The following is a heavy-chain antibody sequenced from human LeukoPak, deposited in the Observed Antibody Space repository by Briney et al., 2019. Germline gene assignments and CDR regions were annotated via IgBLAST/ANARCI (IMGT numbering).Heavy chain of an antibody. D-gene: IGHD4-17*01. CDR3: ARAYGDYEVGVDY. J-gene: IGHJ4*02. CDR2: IYHSGST. V-gene: IGHV4-38-2*01. CDR1: GFTFNNAW. Sequence: PGGSLRLSCAASGFTFNNAWMSWVRQAPGKGLEWIGSIYHSGSTYYNPSLKSRVTISVDTSKNQFSLKLSSVTAADTAVYYCARAYGDYEVGVDYWGQGTLVTVSS.